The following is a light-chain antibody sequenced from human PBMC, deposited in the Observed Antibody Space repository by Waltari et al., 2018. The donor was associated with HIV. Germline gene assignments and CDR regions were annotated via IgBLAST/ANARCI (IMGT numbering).Light chain of an antibody. CDR2: GAS. Sequence: EIVLTQPPDTLSLSPGDRATRSCRASQSVTSRFLAWFQQKRGQAPRLLIYGASSRARGVPDRFSGGGSGTDFTLTISRLEPEDFAVYYCLQYGSSTYTFGQGTKLDMK. CDR1: QSVTSRF. J-gene: IGKJ2*01. CDR3: LQYGSSTYT. V-gene: IGKV3-20*01.